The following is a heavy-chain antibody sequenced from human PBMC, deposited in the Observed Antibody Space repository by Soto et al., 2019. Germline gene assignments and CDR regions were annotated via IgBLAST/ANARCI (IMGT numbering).Heavy chain of an antibody. CDR3: ARDRLQPTWVFDY. D-gene: IGHD6-25*01. CDR2: ISYDGSNK. CDR1: GFTFSSYA. V-gene: IGHV3-30-3*01. Sequence: GGSLRLSCAASGFTFSSYAMHWVRQAPGKGLEWVAVISYDGSNKYYADSVKGRFTISRDNSKNTLYLQMNSLRAEDTAVYYCARDRLQPTWVFDYWGQGTLVTVSS. J-gene: IGHJ4*02.